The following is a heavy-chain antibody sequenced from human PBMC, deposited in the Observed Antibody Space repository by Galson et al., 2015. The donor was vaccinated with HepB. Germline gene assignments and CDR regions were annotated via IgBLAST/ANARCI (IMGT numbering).Heavy chain of an antibody. D-gene: IGHD1-1*01. Sequence: SVKVSCKASGYTFTNYGMTWVRQAPGQGLEWMGWINTNNGNPTYAQGFTGRFVFSLDTSVSTAYLQISSLKASDTAMYYCARLTYNFALRKKYFDYWGQGTLVTVSS. V-gene: IGHV7-4-1*02. CDR2: INTNNGNP. J-gene: IGHJ4*02. CDR3: ARLTYNFALRKKYFDY. CDR1: GYTFTNYG.